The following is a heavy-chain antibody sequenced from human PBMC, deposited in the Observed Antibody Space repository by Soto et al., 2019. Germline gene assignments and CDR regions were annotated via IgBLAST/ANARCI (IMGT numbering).Heavy chain of an antibody. Sequence: QLQLQESGSGLVTPSQTLSLTCAVSGGSISSGGYSWSWIRQPPGKGLEWIGYIYHSGSTYYNPSLTSRVTISVDRSKTRFSLKLGSVTAADTAVYYCARVDTATRSLRIFDYWGQGTLVTVSS. J-gene: IGHJ4*02. CDR2: IYHSGST. D-gene: IGHD5-18*01. CDR3: ARVDTATRSLRIFDY. CDR1: GGSISSGGYS. V-gene: IGHV4-30-2*01.